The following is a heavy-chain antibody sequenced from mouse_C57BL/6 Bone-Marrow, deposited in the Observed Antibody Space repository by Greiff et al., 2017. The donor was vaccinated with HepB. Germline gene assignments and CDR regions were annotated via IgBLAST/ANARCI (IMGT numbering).Heavy chain of an antibody. CDR3: ASAYPTGYFDY. V-gene: IGHV1-63*01. J-gene: IGHJ2*01. D-gene: IGHD2-10*01. CDR1: GYTFTNNW. CDR2: IYPGGGYT. Sequence: VQLQQSGAELVRPGTSVKMSCKASGYTFTNNWIGWAKQRPGHGLEWIGDIYPGGGYTNYNEKFKGKATLTAGKSSSTAYMQFSSLTSEDSAIYYCASAYPTGYFDYWGQGTTLTVSS.